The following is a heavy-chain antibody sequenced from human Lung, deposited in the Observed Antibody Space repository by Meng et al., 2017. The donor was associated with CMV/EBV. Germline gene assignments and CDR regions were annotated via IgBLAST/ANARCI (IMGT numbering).Heavy chain of an antibody. D-gene: IGHD3-3*01. J-gene: IGHJ5*02. Sequence: LQPQASGLGLVTPSATLSLTCTVPXXFIRSSRYYWGWFRQPPGKGLEWIGSIYYSGSTYYNPSLKSRVTISVDTSKNQFSLKLSSVTAAYTAVYYWARDSHRQNCDFWSGWTKPLTWVDPCGQGNLVTVSS. CDR3: ARDSHRQNCDFWSGWTKPLTWVDP. CDR1: XXFIRSSRYY. V-gene: IGHV4-39*07. CDR2: IYYSGST.